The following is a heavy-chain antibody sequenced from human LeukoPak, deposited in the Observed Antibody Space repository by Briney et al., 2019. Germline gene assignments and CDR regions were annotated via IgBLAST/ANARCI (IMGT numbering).Heavy chain of an antibody. J-gene: IGHJ4*02. V-gene: IGHV3-53*01. D-gene: IGHD3-22*01. Sequence: GGSLRLSCAASGFIVSSNYMSWVRQAPGKGLEWVSVIYSGGSTYYADSVKGRFTISRDNSKNTLYLQMNSLRAEDTAVYYCATYYYDSSGYAYWGQGTLVTVSS. CDR1: GFIVSSNY. CDR3: ATYYYDSSGYAY. CDR2: IYSGGST.